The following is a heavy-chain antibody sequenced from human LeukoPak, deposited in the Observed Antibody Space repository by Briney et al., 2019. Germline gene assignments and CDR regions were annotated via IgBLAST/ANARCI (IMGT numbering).Heavy chain of an antibody. Sequence: GGSLRLSCVGSGFTFTNYAMMWVRQTQGKRLEWVSAIRGSGTSTFYADSVKGRFTIFRDNFKNTVYLQMNNLRADDSAVYYCARDPNGDYIGAFDFQRWGLGTQVTVSS. V-gene: IGHV3-23*01. CDR1: GFTFTNYA. CDR2: IRGSGTST. CDR3: ARDPNGDYIGAFDFQR. D-gene: IGHD4-17*01. J-gene: IGHJ1*01.